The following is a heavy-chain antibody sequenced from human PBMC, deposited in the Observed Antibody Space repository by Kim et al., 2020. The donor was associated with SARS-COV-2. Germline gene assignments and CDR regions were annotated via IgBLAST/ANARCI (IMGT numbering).Heavy chain of an antibody. V-gene: IGHV1-69*13. CDR3: ASPSGIAARLLPNYYYYGMDV. CDR2: IIPIFGTA. J-gene: IGHJ6*02. Sequence: SVKVSCKASGGTFSSYAISWVRQAPGQGLEWMGGIIPIFGTANYAQKFQGRVTITADESTSTAYMELSSLRSEDTAVYYCASPSGIAARLLPNYYYYGMDVWGQGTTVTVSS. D-gene: IGHD6-6*01. CDR1: GGTFSSYA.